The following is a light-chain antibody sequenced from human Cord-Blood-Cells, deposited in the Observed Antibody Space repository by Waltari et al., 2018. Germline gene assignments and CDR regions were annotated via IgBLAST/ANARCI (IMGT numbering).Light chain of an antibody. V-gene: IGKV1-9*01. CDR2: AAS. Sequence: DIQLTQSPSFLSASVGDRVTITWRASQGISSYLAWYQQKPGKAPKLLIYAASTLQSGIPSRFSGSGSGTEFALTISSLQPEDFATYYCQQLNSYPQTFRQGTKVEIK. CDR3: QQLNSYPQT. J-gene: IGKJ1*01. CDR1: QGISSY.